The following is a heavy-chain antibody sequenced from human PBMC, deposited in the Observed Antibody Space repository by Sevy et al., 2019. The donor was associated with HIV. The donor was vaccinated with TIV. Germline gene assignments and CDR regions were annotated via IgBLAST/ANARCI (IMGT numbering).Heavy chain of an antibody. J-gene: IGHJ6*02. D-gene: IGHD2-15*01. Sequence: ASVKVSCKASGYTFTSYGISWVRQAPGQGLEWMGWISAYNGNTNYAQKLQGRVTMTTDTSTSTAYMELRSLRSDDTAVYYWARDGYCSGGSCYPNDYYGMDVWGQGTTVTVSS. V-gene: IGHV1-18*01. CDR2: ISAYNGNT. CDR1: GYTFTSYG. CDR3: ARDGYCSGGSCYPNDYYGMDV.